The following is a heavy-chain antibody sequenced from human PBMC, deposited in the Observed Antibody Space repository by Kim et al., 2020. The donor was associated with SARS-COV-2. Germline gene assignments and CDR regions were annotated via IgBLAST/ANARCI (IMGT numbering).Heavy chain of an antibody. J-gene: IGHJ4*02. CDR2: IIPIHGIA. Sequence: SVKVSCKASGGTFTSYSIHWVRQAPGQGLEWMGRIIPIHGIANYAQKFQGRVTITADKSTSTAYMELSSLRSEDTAVYYCARGVVGDSGYAYYFDYSGPRRPGSPS. D-gene: IGHD5-12*01. CDR3: ARGVVGDSGYAYYFDY. V-gene: IGHV1-69*04. CDR1: GGTFTSYS.